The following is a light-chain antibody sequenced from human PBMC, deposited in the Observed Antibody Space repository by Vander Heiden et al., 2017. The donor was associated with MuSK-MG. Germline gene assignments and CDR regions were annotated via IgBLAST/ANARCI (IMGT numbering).Light chain of an antibody. CDR1: SSSVVSNN. J-gene: IGLJ3*02. V-gene: IGLV6-57*01. Sequence: NSMLTQPHSVSESPGQTVTISCTRSSSSVVSNNVQSYQQRPGSSPTTVIDEDNQRPSGVPDRFSGCIDSSTTSASLTIAGLETEDDAYYYCQYCDTSQGVFGGGTKLTVL. CDR2: EDN. CDR3: QYCDTSQGV.